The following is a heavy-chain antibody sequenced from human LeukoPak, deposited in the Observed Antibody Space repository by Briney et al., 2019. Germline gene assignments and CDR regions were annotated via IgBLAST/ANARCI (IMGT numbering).Heavy chain of an antibody. CDR2: IYTSGST. CDR3: ARHRAAYCGGDCYSGWFDP. J-gene: IGHJ5*02. CDR1: GGSISSYY. V-gene: IGHV4-4*09. D-gene: IGHD2-21*02. Sequence: PSETLSLTCTVSGGSISSYYWSWIRQPPGKGLEWIGYIYTSGSTNYNPSLKSRVTISVDTSKNQFSLKLSSVTAADTAVYYCARHRAAYCGGDCYSGWFDPWGQGTLVTVSS.